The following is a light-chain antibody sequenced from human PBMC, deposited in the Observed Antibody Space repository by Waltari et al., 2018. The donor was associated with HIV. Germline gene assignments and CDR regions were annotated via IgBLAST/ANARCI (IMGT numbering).Light chain of an antibody. CDR3: QSYDINNRVV. J-gene: IGLJ2*01. Sequence: NFMLTQPHSVSESPGKTVTISCTRSSGSIASNFVQWFRHLPGSPPLTLIFEVKQTPSGVPDRFSGSVDSSSNSASLIISGLQTEDEADYYCQSYDINNRVVFGGGTAVTVL. CDR1: SGSIASNF. CDR2: EVK. V-gene: IGLV6-57*01.